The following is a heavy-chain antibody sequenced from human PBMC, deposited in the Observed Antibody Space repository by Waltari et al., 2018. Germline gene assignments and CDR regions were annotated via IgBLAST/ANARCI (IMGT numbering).Heavy chain of an antibody. V-gene: IGHV3-53*01. D-gene: IGHD3-3*01. CDR2: IYSGGST. CDR3: VREALAYYETWSDYSKWFDP. CDR1: GFTVSSNY. J-gene: IGHJ5*02. Sequence: EVQLVESGGGLIQPGGSLRLSCAASGFTVSSNYMSWVRQAPGKGLEWVSVIYSGGSTYDADSVKGRFTISRHNGNVSVDLHLSNLTVEDTGVYYCVREALAYYETWSDYSKWFDPWGQGTVVTVSS.